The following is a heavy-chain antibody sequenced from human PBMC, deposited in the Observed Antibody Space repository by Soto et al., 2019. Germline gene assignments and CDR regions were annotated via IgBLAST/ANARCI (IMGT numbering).Heavy chain of an antibody. CDR1: GASTSTSSDF. CDR3: ARQPEGPVYFAS. V-gene: IGHV4-39*01. Sequence: SETLSLTCSVSGASTSTSSDFWGWIRQAPGKGLEWIGNVYQSGTTRLNPSLKSRVSIFVDRSKNQFSLELNSATAADRAVYYCARQPEGPVYFASWGQGILVTVS. J-gene: IGHJ4*02. CDR2: VYQSGTT.